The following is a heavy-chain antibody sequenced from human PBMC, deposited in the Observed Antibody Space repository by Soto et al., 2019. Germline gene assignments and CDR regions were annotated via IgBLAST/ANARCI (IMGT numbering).Heavy chain of an antibody. CDR1: GGSISSGGYY. J-gene: IGHJ5*02. D-gene: IGHD2-2*01. CDR3: ARDAGGWYQRLSPWFDP. Sequence: QVQLQESGPGLVKPSQTLSLTCTVSGGSISSGGYYWSWIRQHPGKGLEWIGYIYYSGSAYYNPSLKGRVTISVDTSKNQFSLRLRSVTAADTAVYYCARDAGGWYQRLSPWFDPWGQGTLVTVSS. V-gene: IGHV4-31*03. CDR2: IYYSGSA.